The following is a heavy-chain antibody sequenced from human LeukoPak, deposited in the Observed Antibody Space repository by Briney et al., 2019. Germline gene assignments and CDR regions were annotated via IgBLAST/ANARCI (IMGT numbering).Heavy chain of an antibody. J-gene: IGHJ4*02. D-gene: IGHD3-10*01. CDR2: IWYDGSKK. CDR3: ARDDAYYGSGSYEAD. Sequence: GGSLRLSCAASGFTFSSYGMHWVRQAPGKGLEWVAIIWYDGSKKYYADSVKGRFTISRDNSKNTLYLQMNSLRAEDTAVYYCARDDAYYGSGSYEADWGQGTLVTVSS. V-gene: IGHV3-33*01. CDR1: GFTFSSYG.